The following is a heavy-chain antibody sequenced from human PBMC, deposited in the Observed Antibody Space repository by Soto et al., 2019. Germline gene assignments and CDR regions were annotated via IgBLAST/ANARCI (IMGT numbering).Heavy chain of an antibody. CDR2: IIPIFGTA. Sequence: QVQLVQSGAEVKKPGSSVKVSCKASGGTFSSYAISWVRQAPGQGLEWMGGIIPIFGTANYAQKFQGRVTITADESMSTAYMELSSLRSEDTAVYYCARGRYSYGFWWFDPWGQGTLVTVSS. CDR3: ARGRYSYGFWWFDP. J-gene: IGHJ5*02. V-gene: IGHV1-69*01. CDR1: GGTFSSYA. D-gene: IGHD5-18*01.